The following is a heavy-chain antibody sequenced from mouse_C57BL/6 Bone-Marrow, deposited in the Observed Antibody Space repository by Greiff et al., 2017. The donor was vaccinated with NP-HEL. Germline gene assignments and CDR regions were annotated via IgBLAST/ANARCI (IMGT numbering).Heavy chain of an antibody. CDR1: GYTFTSYW. CDR2: INPSSGYT. D-gene: IGHD2-3*01. CDR3: ARSTDGYYLAWFAY. Sequence: QVQLKQSGAELAKPGASVKLSCKASGYTFTSYWMHWVKQRPGQGLAWIGYINPSSGYTKYNQKFKDKATLTADKSSSTAYMQLSSLTYEDSAVYYCARSTDGYYLAWFAYWGQGTLVTVSA. J-gene: IGHJ3*01. V-gene: IGHV1-7*01.